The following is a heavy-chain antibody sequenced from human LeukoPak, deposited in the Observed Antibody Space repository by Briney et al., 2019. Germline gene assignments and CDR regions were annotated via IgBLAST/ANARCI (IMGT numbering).Heavy chain of an antibody. D-gene: IGHD5-18*01. J-gene: IGHJ5*02. CDR3: ARDQGTAMVPNWFDP. Sequence: GGSLRLSCAASGFTFSSYSMNWVRQAPGKGLEWVSSISSSSSYIYYADSVKGRFTISRDNAKNSLYLQMNSLRAEDTAVYYCARDQGTAMVPNWFDPWGQGPLVTVSS. V-gene: IGHV3-21*01. CDR1: GFTFSSYS. CDR2: ISSSSSYI.